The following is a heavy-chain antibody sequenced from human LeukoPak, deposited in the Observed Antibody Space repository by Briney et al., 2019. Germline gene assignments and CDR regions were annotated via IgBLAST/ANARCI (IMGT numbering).Heavy chain of an antibody. J-gene: IGHJ4*02. V-gene: IGHV4-59*01. CDR3: ARGRYRDGYNGGFDY. CDR1: GGSISSYY. D-gene: IGHD5-24*01. CDR2: IYYSGST. Sequence: PSETLSLTCTVSGGSISSYYWSWIRQPPGKGPEWIGYIYYSGSTNYNPSLKSRVTISVDTSKNQFSLKLSSVTAADTAVYYCARGRYRDGYNGGFDYWGQGTLVTVSS.